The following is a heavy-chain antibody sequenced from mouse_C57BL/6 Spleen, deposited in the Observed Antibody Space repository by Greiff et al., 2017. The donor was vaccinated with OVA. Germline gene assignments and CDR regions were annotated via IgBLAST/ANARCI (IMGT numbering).Heavy chain of an antibody. J-gene: IGHJ4*01. Sequence: EVKLVESGEGLVKPGGSLKLSCAASGFTFSSYAMSWVRQTPEKRLEWVAYISSGGDYIYYADTVKGRFTITRDNARNTLYMQMSSLKSEDTAMYYCTRDPDPYYGSRFYAMDYWGQGTSVTVSS. V-gene: IGHV5-9-1*02. CDR2: ISSGGDYI. CDR3: TRDPDPYYGSRFYAMDY. CDR1: GFTFSSYA. D-gene: IGHD1-1*01.